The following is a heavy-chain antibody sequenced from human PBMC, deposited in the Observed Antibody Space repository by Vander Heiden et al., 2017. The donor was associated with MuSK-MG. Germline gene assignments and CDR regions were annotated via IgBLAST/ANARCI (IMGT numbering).Heavy chain of an antibody. Sequence: QLVETGGALVQPGRSLRLSWAASGFIVDKYALHLVRQAPGKGLEWVAGILYTRAKRVYADSVKGGFTISWDNFTNSLFLTMKRLTTEDTAVDYGVKDGSPGGAEWWAQGTLVT. V-gene: IGHV3-9*01. CDR1: GFIVDKYA. J-gene: IGHJ4*02. CDR2: ILYTRAKR. D-gene: IGHD1-26*01. CDR3: VKDGSPGGAEW.